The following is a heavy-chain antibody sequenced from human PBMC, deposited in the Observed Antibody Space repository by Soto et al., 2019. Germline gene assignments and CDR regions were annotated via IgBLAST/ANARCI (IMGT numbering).Heavy chain of an antibody. J-gene: IGHJ4*02. CDR2: ISGSGGST. Sequence: EVQLLESGGGLVQPGGSLRLSCAASGFTFSSYAMSWVRQAPGKGLEWVSAISGSGGSTYYADSVKGRFTISRDNSKNTLYLQMNSLRAEDTAVYYCATEILAYCGGDCYPPFDYWGQGTLVTVSS. CDR1: GFTFSSYA. V-gene: IGHV3-23*01. D-gene: IGHD2-21*02. CDR3: ATEILAYCGGDCYPPFDY.